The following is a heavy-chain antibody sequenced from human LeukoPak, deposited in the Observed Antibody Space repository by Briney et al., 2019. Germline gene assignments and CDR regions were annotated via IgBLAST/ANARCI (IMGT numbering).Heavy chain of an antibody. CDR3: ARSPDTAMIDY. D-gene: IGHD5-18*01. CDR1: GYSISSGHY. Sequence: SETLSLTCAVSGYSISSGHYWGWIPQPPGKGLEWIGSIYYSGSTYYNPSLKSRVTLSVDTSKNQFSLKLSSMTAADTAVYYCARSPDTAMIDYWGQGTLVTVSS. CDR2: IYYSGST. V-gene: IGHV4-38-2*01. J-gene: IGHJ4*02.